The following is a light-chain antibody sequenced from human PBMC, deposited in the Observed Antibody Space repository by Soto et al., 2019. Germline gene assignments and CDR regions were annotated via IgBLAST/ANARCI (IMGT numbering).Light chain of an antibody. J-gene: IGKJ4*01. CDR3: QQYNNWPVT. Sequence: EIVMTQSPAPLSVSPGERATLSCRASQSVSSNLAWYQQKPGQAPRLLIYGASTRATGIPGRYIGSGSGTEFTRNISSLQSEEFAVYYCQQYNNWPVTFGGGTKVEIK. CDR1: QSVSSN. V-gene: IGKV3-15*01. CDR2: GAS.